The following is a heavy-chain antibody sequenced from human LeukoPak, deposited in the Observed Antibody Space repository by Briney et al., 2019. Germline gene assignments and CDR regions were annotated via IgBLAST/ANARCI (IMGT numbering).Heavy chain of an antibody. D-gene: IGHD3-10*01. J-gene: IGHJ3*02. Sequence: PSETLSLTCAVYGGSFSGYYWSWIRQPPGKGLEWIGEINHSGSTNYNPSLKSRVTISVDTSKNQFSLKLSSVTAADPAVYYCGVRGVSGAFDIWGQGTMVTVSS. CDR3: GVRGVSGAFDI. CDR2: INHSGST. CDR1: GGSFSGYY. V-gene: IGHV4-34*01.